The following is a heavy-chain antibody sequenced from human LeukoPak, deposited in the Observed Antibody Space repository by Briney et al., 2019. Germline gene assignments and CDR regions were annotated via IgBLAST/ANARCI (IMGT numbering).Heavy chain of an antibody. Sequence: GGFLRLSCAASGFTFSSYAMSWVRQAPGKGLEWVSAISGSGGSTYYADSVKGRFTISRDNSKNTLYLQMNSLRAGDTAVYYCAKATYSSGWYQDYWGQGTLVTVSS. D-gene: IGHD6-19*01. V-gene: IGHV3-23*01. CDR1: GFTFSSYA. CDR2: ISGSGGST. J-gene: IGHJ4*02. CDR3: AKATYSSGWYQDY.